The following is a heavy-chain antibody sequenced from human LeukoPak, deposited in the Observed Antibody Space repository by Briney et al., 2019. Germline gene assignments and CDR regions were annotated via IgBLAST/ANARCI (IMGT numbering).Heavy chain of an antibody. D-gene: IGHD1-26*01. CDR1: GFTFSRYW. CDR2: IKSDGSST. J-gene: IGHJ4*02. V-gene: IGHV3-74*01. Sequence: PGGSLRLSCAASGFTFSRYWMHWVRQAPGKGLEWVSCIKSDGSSTSIADSAKGRFTISRDNAKNTVYLQMNSLRAEDTAVYYCVRDNRSYNFDYWGQGTLVTVSS. CDR3: VRDNRSYNFDY.